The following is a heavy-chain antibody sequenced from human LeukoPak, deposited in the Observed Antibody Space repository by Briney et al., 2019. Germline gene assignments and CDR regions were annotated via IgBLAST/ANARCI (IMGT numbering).Heavy chain of an antibody. Sequence: SETLSLTCTVSGGSISSYYWSWIRQPPGKGLEWIGYIYYSGSTNYNPSLKSRVTISVDTSKNQFSLKLSSVADVETAVYYCARLRELVGATRCFDPWGQGTLVTVSS. V-gene: IGHV4-59*08. CDR2: IYYSGST. CDR1: GGSISSYY. CDR3: ARLRELVGATRCFDP. J-gene: IGHJ5*02. D-gene: IGHD1-26*01.